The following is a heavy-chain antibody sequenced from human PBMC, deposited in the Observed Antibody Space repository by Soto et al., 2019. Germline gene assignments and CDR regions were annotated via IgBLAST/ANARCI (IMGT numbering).Heavy chain of an antibody. CDR2: IIPILGIA. Sequence: ASVKVSCKASGGTFSSYTISWVRQAPGQGLEWMGRIIPILGIANYAQKFQGRVTITADKSTSTAYMELSSLRSEDTAVYYCARGLEPAAQAHYYYYYYMDVWGKGTTVTVSS. V-gene: IGHV1-69*02. CDR1: GGTFSSYT. J-gene: IGHJ6*03. CDR3: ARGLEPAAQAHYYYYYYMDV. D-gene: IGHD2-2*01.